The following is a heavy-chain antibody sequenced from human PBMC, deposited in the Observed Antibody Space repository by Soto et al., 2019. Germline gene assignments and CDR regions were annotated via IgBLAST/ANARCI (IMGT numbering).Heavy chain of an antibody. CDR2: IYYSGST. Sequence: SETLSLTCTVSGGSISSGGYYWSWIRQHPGKGLEWIGYIYYSGSTYYNPSLKSRVTISVDTSKNQFSLKLSSVTAADTAVYYCARDSGAVLRFLEWSQGSYYYYYGMDVWGQGTTVTVSS. J-gene: IGHJ6*02. V-gene: IGHV4-31*03. D-gene: IGHD3-3*01. CDR1: GGSISSGGYY. CDR3: ARDSGAVLRFLEWSQGSYYYYYGMDV.